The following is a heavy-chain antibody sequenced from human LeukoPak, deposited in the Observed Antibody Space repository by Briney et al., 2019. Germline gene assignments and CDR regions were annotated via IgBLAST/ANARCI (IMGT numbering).Heavy chain of an antibody. V-gene: IGHV3-30*18. J-gene: IGHJ4*02. CDR3: AKDNYDSSGIWDY. Sequence: PGGSLRLSCAASGFTFSSYGMHWVRQAPGQGLEWVVVITSDGNNKFYAEAEKARLTISRDNVKNTLYLQMNSLRPEDAAMYFCAKDNYDSSGIWDYWGQGTLVTVCS. D-gene: IGHD3-16*01. CDR1: GFTFSSYG. CDR2: ITSDGNNK.